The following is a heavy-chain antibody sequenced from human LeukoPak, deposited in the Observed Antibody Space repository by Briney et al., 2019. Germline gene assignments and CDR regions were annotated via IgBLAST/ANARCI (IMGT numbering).Heavy chain of an antibody. Sequence: SETLSLTCAVYGGSFSGYYWSWIRQPPGKGLEWIGEINHSGSTNYNPSLKSRVTISVDTSKNQFSLKLSSVTAADTAVYYCARHGYYYGSGSLWGNFDYWGQGTLVTASS. J-gene: IGHJ4*02. CDR3: ARHGYYYGSGSLWGNFDY. V-gene: IGHV4-34*01. D-gene: IGHD3-10*01. CDR1: GGSFSGYY. CDR2: INHSGST.